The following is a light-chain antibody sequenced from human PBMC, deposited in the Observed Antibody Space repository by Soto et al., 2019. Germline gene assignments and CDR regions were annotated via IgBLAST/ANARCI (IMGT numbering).Light chain of an antibody. CDR1: SSDVGSYNL. J-gene: IGLJ2*01. V-gene: IGLV2-23*01. CDR3: CSYAGSSTHVI. CDR2: EGS. Sequence: QSALTQPASVSGSPGQSITISCTGTSSDVGSYNLVSWYQQYPGKAPKLMIYEGSKRPSGVSNRFSGSKSGNKASLTISGLQAEDEADYHCCSYAGSSTHVIFGGGTKLTVL.